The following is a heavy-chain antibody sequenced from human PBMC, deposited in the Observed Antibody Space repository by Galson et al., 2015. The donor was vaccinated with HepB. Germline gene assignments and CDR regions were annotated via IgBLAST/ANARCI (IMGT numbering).Heavy chain of an antibody. V-gene: IGHV4-34*01. CDR3: ARGTGPVTYFEY. CDR2: IDHSGST. CDR1: GGSFSGFY. D-gene: IGHD4-17*01. Sequence: SETLSLTCAVYGGSFSGFYWSWIRQPPGKGLEWIGEIDHSGSTNYNPSLKSRVTISVDTSKNQFSLKLSSVTAADTAVYYCARGTGPVTYFEYWGQGTLVTVSS. J-gene: IGHJ4*02.